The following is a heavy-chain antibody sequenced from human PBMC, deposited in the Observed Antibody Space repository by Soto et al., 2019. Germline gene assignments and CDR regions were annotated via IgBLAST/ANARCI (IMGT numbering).Heavy chain of an antibody. CDR1: GGSISSGGYS. CDR3: ARVAAAGTYNFDY. CDR2: IYHSGST. V-gene: IGHV4-30-2*01. Sequence: QLQLQESGSGLVKPSQTLSLTCAVSGGSISSGGYSWSWIRQPPGKGLEWIGYIYHSGSTYYNPSLKSRVPISVDRSKNQFSLKLSSVTAADTAVYYCARVAAAGTYNFDYWGQGTLVTVSS. J-gene: IGHJ4*02. D-gene: IGHD6-13*01.